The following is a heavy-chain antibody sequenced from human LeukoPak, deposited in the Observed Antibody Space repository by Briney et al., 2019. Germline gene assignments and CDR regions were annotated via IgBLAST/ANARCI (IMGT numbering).Heavy chain of an antibody. CDR2: ISSSSTYI. Sequence: GSLRLSCAASGFTFSSYSMNWVRQAPGKGLEWVSSISSSSTYIYYADSVKGRFTISRDNAKNSLFLQMNSLRAEDTAVYYCASSLAVAGTEGWFDPWGQGNLVTVSS. CDR1: GFTFSSYS. CDR3: ASSLAVAGTEGWFDP. J-gene: IGHJ5*02. D-gene: IGHD6-13*01. V-gene: IGHV3-21*01.